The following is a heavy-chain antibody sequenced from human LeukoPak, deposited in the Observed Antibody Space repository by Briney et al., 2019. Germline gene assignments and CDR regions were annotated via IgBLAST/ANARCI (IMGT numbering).Heavy chain of an antibody. D-gene: IGHD3-3*01. CDR1: GGSISSGSYY. Sequence: KPSETLSLNCTVSGGSISSGSYYWSWVRQPPRKGLEWVGRIYTSGSTNYNPSLKSRVTISVDTSKNQFSLKLSSVTAADTAVYYRARDRYDSKRYYYYMDVWGKGTTVTVSS. CDR2: IYTSGST. J-gene: IGHJ6*03. CDR3: ARDRYDSKRYYYYMDV. V-gene: IGHV4-61*02.